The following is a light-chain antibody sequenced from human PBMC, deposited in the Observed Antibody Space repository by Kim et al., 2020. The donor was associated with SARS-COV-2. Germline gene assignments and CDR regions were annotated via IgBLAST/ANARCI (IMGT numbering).Light chain of an antibody. CDR2: AVS. J-gene: IGKJ2*01. V-gene: IGKV1-13*02. Sequence: AIQLTQSPSSLSASVGDRVTITCRASQGISSALAWHQQKPGKAPKLLIYAVSSLESGVPSRFSGSGSGTDFTLTISSLQPEDFATYYCQQFNTYPLFGQGTKLEI. CDR3: QQFNTYPL. CDR1: QGISSA.